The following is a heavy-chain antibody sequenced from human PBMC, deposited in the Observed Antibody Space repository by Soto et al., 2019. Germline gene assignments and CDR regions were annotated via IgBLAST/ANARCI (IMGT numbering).Heavy chain of an antibody. V-gene: IGHV4-59*08. J-gene: IGHJ4*02. Sequence: SETLSLTCTVSGGSISSYYWSWIRQPPGKGLEWIGYIYYSGSTNYNPSLKSRVTISVDTSKNQFSLKLSSVTAADTAVYYCARTTVTPYYFDYWGQGTLVTVSS. CDR2: IYYSGST. CDR3: ARTTVTPYYFDY. D-gene: IGHD4-17*01. CDR1: GGSISSYY.